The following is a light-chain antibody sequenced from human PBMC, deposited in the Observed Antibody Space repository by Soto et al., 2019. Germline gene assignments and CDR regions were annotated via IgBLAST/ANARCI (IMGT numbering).Light chain of an antibody. CDR1: QSVLYSSNNKNY. CDR2: WAS. CDR3: QQYYSSPRT. Sequence: DIVMTQSPDSLAVSLGERATINCKSSQSVLYSSNNKNYLAWYQQKPGQPPKLLIYWASTRESGATDRFSGSGSGTDFTLTISSLQAEDVAVYYCQQYYSSPRTFGQGTKVEIK. V-gene: IGKV4-1*01. J-gene: IGKJ1*01.